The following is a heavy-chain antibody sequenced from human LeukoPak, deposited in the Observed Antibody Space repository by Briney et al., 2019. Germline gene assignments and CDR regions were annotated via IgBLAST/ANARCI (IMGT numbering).Heavy chain of an antibody. CDR2: TSSSDAGT. CDR1: GFTLSTYA. Sequence: GGSLRLSCAASGFTLSTYAMSWVRQTPGKCLERVAATSSSDAGTYHADSVRGRFTISRDNSKNTLYLQMNSLRAEDAAVYYCARAGYIEMATKFDYWGQGTLVTVSS. V-gene: IGHV3-23*01. J-gene: IGHJ4*02. D-gene: IGHD5-24*01. CDR3: ARAGYIEMATKFDY.